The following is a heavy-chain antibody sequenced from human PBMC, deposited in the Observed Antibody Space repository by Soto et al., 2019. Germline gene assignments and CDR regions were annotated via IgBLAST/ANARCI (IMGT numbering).Heavy chain of an antibody. CDR1: GGSFSGYY. CDR2: INHSGST. V-gene: IGHV4-34*01. D-gene: IGHD6-13*01. CDR3: ARGDSSSWYTFDP. Sequence: QVQLQQWGAGLLKPSETLSLTCAVYGGSFSGYYWSWIRQPPGKGLEWIGEINHSGSTNYNPSLKSRVTISVDTSKNQCSLKLSSVTAADTAVYYCARGDSSSWYTFDPWGQGTLVTVSS. J-gene: IGHJ5*02.